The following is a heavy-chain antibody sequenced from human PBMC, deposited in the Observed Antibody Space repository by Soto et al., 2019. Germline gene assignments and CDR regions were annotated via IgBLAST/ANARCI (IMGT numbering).Heavy chain of an antibody. D-gene: IGHD3-22*01. V-gene: IGHV1-69*01. CDR1: GGTFSSYA. CDR3: ARRTSYYYDSSGYYYSPRPCYYYGMDV. J-gene: IGHJ6*02. Sequence: QVQLVQSGAEVKKPGSSVKVSCKASGGTFSSYAISWVRQAPGQGLEWMGGIIPIFGTANYAQKFQGRVTITADESTSTAYMELSSLRSEDTAVYYCARRTSYYYDSSGYYYSPRPCYYYGMDVWGQGTTVTVSS. CDR2: IIPIFGTA.